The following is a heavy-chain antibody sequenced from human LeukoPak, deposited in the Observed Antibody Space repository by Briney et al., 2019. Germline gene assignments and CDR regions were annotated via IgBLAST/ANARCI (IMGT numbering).Heavy chain of an antibody. Sequence: GGSLRLSCAASGFNVSKNYMSWVRQAPGKGLEWVSVIYSAGTTYYADSVRGRFTISRDNSKNTLYLQMNSLRAEDTAVYYCARGRSYGSGSYSVKYYYGMDVWGKGTTVTVSS. CDR3: ARGRSYGSGSYSVKYYYGMDV. J-gene: IGHJ6*04. D-gene: IGHD3-10*01. CDR2: IYSAGTT. CDR1: GFNVSKNY. V-gene: IGHV3-53*01.